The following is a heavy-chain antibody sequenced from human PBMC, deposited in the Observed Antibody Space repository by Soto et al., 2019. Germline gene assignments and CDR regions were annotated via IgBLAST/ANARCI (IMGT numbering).Heavy chain of an antibody. J-gene: IGHJ4*02. D-gene: IGHD5-18*01. Sequence: SVKVSCKASGGTFSSYASSWVRQAPGQGLEWMGGIIPIFGTANYAQKFQGRVTITADESTSTAYMELSSLRSEDTAVYYCARSTYSYGPAPFDYWGQGTLVTVSS. V-gene: IGHV1-69*13. CDR3: ARSTYSYGPAPFDY. CDR2: IIPIFGTA. CDR1: GGTFSSYA.